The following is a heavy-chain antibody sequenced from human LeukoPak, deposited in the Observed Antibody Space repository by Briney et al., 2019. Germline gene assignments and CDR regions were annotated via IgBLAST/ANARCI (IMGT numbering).Heavy chain of an antibody. V-gene: IGHV3-23*01. Sequence: PGGSLRLSCAGSGFTFSSYAMSWVRQAPGKGLEWVSAISGSGGSTYYADSVKGRFTISRDNSKNTLYLQMNSLRAEDTAVYYCAKDHLAAPYYFDYWGQGTLVTVSS. J-gene: IGHJ4*02. CDR1: GFTFSSYA. D-gene: IGHD6-6*01. CDR2: ISGSGGST. CDR3: AKDHLAAPYYFDY.